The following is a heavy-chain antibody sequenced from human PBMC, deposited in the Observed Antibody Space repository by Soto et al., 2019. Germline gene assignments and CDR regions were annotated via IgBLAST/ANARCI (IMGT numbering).Heavy chain of an antibody. V-gene: IGHV1-2*04. CDR2: INPNSGGT. Sequence: ASVKVSCKASGYTFTGYYMHWVRQAPGQGLEWMGWINPNSGGTNYAQKFQGWITMTRDTSISTAYMELSRLRSDDTAVYYCARDKDSGSYLFGAFDIWGQGTMVTVSS. CDR3: ARDKDSGSYLFGAFDI. J-gene: IGHJ3*02. CDR1: GYTFTGYY. D-gene: IGHD1-26*01.